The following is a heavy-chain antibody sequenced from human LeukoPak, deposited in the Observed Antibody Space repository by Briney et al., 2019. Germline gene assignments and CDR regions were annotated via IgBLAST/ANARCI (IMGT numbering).Heavy chain of an antibody. V-gene: IGHV3-48*01. J-gene: IGHJ4*02. Sequence: PGGSLRLSCAPSGFIFTIYTMNWVREAPGRGLEWVSYITSSSSTIYYADSVKSRFTMSRDNAENSLYLQMNSRRAEDTAVYYCARNFDSWGQGTVVTVSS. CDR1: GFIFTIYT. CDR3: ARNFDS. CDR2: ITSSSSTI. D-gene: IGHD2/OR15-2a*01.